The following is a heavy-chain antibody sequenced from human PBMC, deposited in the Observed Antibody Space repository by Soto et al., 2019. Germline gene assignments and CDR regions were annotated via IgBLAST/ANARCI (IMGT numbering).Heavy chain of an antibody. V-gene: IGHV4-59*01. CDR2: IYYSGST. Sequence: SETLSLTCTVSGGSISSYYWSWIRQPPGKGLEWIGYIYYSGSTNYNPSLKSRVTISVDTSKNQFSLKLSSVTAADTAVYYCARYLVASPYYYYGMDVWGQRTTVTVSS. J-gene: IGHJ6*02. D-gene: IGHD5-12*01. CDR3: ARYLVASPYYYYGMDV. CDR1: GGSISSYY.